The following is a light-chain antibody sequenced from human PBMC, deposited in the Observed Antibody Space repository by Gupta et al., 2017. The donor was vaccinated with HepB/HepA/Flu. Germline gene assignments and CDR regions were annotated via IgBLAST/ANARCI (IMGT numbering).Light chain of an antibody. CDR2: KAS. J-gene: IGKJ1*01. CDR3: QQVNSYSRT. V-gene: IGKV1-5*03. Sequence: DIQMTQSPSTLSASVGDRVTISCRASQSISNWLAWYQQKPEKAPKLLIYKASNLETGVPSRFSGSGSGTDFTLTISSLQPDDFATYYCQQVNSYSRTFGQGTKVEIK. CDR1: QSISNW.